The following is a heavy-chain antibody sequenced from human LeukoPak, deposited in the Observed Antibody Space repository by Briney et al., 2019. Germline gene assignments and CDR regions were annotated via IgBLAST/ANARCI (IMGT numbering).Heavy chain of an antibody. CDR3: ANAVTTDYSNYGGAFDY. V-gene: IGHV4-39*01. CDR2: IYYGGST. D-gene: IGHD4-11*01. J-gene: IGHJ4*02. CDR1: GGSISSSSYY. Sequence: SETLSLTCTVSGGSISSSSYYWGWIRQPPGKGLEWIGSIYYGGSTYYNPSLKSRVTISVDTSKNQFSLKLSSVTAADTAVYYCANAVTTDYSNYGGAFDYWGQGTLVTVSS.